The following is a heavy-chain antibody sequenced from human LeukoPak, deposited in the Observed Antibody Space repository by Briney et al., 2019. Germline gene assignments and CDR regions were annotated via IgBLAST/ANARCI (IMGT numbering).Heavy chain of an antibody. V-gene: IGHV3-23*01. D-gene: IGHD3-22*01. J-gene: IGHJ4*02. CDR3: AKGSYYDSSGSFYFDY. Sequence: VQPGGSLRLSCAASGFTFSSYAMYWVRQTPGKGLEWVSAVNDGGSGTYYADSVRGRFTISRDNSKNTLYLQMSSLRAEDTAVYYCAKGSYYDSSGSFYFDYWDQGTLVTVSS. CDR1: GFTFSSYA. CDR2: VNDGGSGT.